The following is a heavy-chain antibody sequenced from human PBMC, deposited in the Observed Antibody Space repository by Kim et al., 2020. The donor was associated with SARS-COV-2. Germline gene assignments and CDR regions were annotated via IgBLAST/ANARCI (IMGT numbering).Heavy chain of an antibody. CDR2: IRGSDGGT. V-gene: IGHV3-23*01. D-gene: IGHD1-1*01. J-gene: IGHJ3*02. CDR1: GFTFSNYA. Sequence: GGSLRLSCAASGFTFSNYAMSWVRQAPGKGLEWVSAIRGSDGGTYYADSVRGRFTISRDNSKNTLYLQMNSLRADDTAVYYCAKLIWNPDAVDMWGQGTMVTVSS. CDR3: AKLIWNPDAVDM.